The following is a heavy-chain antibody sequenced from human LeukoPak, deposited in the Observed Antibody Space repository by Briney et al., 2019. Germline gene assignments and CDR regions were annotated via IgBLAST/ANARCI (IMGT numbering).Heavy chain of an antibody. CDR2: TSSGSDSA. J-gene: IGHJ6*02. CDR1: GFTFSTFS. CDR3: AREYGDYDSYYYGLDV. V-gene: IGHV3-21*01. Sequence: GSLRLSCVASGFTFSTFSMNWVRQAPGKELEWVSSTSSGSDSAYYADSVKGRFTISRDDAKDSLFLQMNSLRADDTAVYYCAREYGDYDSYYYGLDVWGQGTTVTVSS. D-gene: IGHD4-17*01.